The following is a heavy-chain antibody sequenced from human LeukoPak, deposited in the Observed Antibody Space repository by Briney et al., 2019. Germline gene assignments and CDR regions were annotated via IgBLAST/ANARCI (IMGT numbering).Heavy chain of an antibody. D-gene: IGHD6-19*01. CDR2: ISAYNGNT. CDR3: ARQLSRYSSGWYGGY. J-gene: IGHJ4*02. CDR1: GYTFTSYG. V-gene: IGHV1-18*01. Sequence: GTSVKVSCKASGYTFTSYGISWVRQAPGQGLEWMGWISAYNGNTNYAQKLQGRVTMTTDTSTSTAYMELRSLRSDDTAVYYCARQLSRYSSGWYGGYWGQGTLVTVSS.